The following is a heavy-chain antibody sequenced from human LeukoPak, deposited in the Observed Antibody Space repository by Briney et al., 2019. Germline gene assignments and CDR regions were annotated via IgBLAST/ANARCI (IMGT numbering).Heavy chain of an antibody. CDR2: IKQDGSEK. D-gene: IGHD6-19*01. V-gene: IGHV3-7*01. J-gene: IGHJ4*02. CDR3: ARDPGSGWYDY. CDR1: GFTFSSYW. Sequence: PGGSLRLSCAASGFTFSSYWMSWVRQAPGKGLEWVANIKQDGSEKYYVDSVKGRFTISRDNAKNSLYLQTNSLRAEDTAVYYCARDPGSGWYDYWGQGTLVTVSS.